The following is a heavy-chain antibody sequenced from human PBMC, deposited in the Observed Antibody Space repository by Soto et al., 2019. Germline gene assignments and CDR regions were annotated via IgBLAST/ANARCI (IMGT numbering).Heavy chain of an antibody. D-gene: IGHD3-22*01. CDR1: GGTFSSYA. V-gene: IGHV1-69*13. CDR3: ARLSSVDYYDSSGYQPFQH. CDR2: IIPIFGTA. Sequence: SVKVSCKASGGTFSSYAISWVRQAPGQGLEWMGGIIPIFGTANYAQKFQGRVTITADESTSTAYMELSSLRSEDTAVYYCARLSSVDYYDSSGYQPFQHWGQGTLVTVSS. J-gene: IGHJ1*01.